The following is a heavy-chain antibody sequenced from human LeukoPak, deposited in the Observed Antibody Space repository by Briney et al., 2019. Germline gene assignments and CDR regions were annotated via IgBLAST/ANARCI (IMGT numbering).Heavy chain of an antibody. CDR2: ISTSSSYI. CDR1: GFTFSSYT. CDR3: ARVFPRLGIALDAFDI. D-gene: IGHD3-16*01. V-gene: IGHV3-21*01. J-gene: IGHJ3*02. Sequence: PGGSLRLSCAASGFTFSSYTMNWVRQAPGKWLEWVSSISTSSSYIYYADSVKGRFTISRDNAKNSLYLQMNSLRAEDTAVYYCARVFPRLGIALDAFDIWGQGTMVTVSS.